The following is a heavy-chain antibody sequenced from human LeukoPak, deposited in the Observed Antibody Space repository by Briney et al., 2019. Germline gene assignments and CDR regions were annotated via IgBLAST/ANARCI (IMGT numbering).Heavy chain of an antibody. CDR3: AKGLSYYDFWSGFDY. CDR1: GFTFSSYG. J-gene: IGHJ4*02. D-gene: IGHD3-3*01. CDR2: ISYDGSNK. Sequence: GGSLRLSCAASGFTFSSYGMHWVRQAPGKGLEWVAVISYDGSNKYYADSVKGRFTISRDNSKNTLYLQMNSLRVEDTAVYYCAKGLSYYDFWSGFDYWGQGTLVTVSS. V-gene: IGHV3-30*18.